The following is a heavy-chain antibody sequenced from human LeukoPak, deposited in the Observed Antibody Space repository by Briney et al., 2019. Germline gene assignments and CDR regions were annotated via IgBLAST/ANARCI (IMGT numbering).Heavy chain of an antibody. CDR3: AKVEGGSYYYDSSGYYDY. CDR1: GFTFDDYA. Sequence: PGRSLRLSCAASGFTFDDYAMHWVRQAPGKGLEWVSGISWNSGSIGYADSVKGRFTISRDNAKNSLYLQMNSLRAEDTALYYCAKVEGGSYYYDSSGYYDYWGQGTLVTVSS. CDR2: ISWNSGSI. D-gene: IGHD3-22*01. V-gene: IGHV3-9*01. J-gene: IGHJ4*02.